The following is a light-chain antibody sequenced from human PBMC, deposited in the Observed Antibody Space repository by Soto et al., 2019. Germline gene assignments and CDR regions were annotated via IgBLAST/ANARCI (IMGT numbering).Light chain of an antibody. J-gene: IGLJ1*01. CDR1: SSDVGGYKD. CDR3: SSYTSSSPCV. Sequence: QSALTQPASVSGAPGQSITISCTGTSSDVGGYKDVSWYQQYPGKAPKLMIYEVSNRPSGVSNRFSGSKSGNTASLTISGLQAEDEADYYCSSYTSSSPCVFGTGTKLTVL. CDR2: EVS. V-gene: IGLV2-14*01.